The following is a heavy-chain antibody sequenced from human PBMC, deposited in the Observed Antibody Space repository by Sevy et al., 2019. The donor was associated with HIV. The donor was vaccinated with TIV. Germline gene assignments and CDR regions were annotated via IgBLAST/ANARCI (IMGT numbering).Heavy chain of an antibody. V-gene: IGHV3-23*01. D-gene: IGHD3-10*01. CDR2: ISGSGGST. CDR1: GFTFSSYA. J-gene: IGHJ4*02. CDR3: AGDYYGSGNYYNPFDY. Sequence: GGSLRLSCAASGFTFSSYAMSWVRQAPGKGLEWVSAISGSGGSTYYADSVKGRFTISRDNSKNTLYLQMNSLRAEDTAVYYCAGDYYGSGNYYNPFDYWGQGTLVTVSS.